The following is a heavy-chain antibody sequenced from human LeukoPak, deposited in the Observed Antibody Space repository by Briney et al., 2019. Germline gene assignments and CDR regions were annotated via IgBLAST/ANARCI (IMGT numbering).Heavy chain of an antibody. D-gene: IGHD3-16*01. CDR1: GFTFSSYA. CDR3: ARGASLMITFGGGYKWFDC. J-gene: IGHJ5*01. Sequence: GGSLRLSCAASGFTFSSYAMSWVRQAPGKGLEWVSAISGSGGSTYYADSVKGQFTISRDNSENTLYLQMNSLRAEDTALYYCARGASLMITFGGGYKWFDCWGQGTLVTVSP. V-gene: IGHV3-23*01. CDR2: ISGSGGST.